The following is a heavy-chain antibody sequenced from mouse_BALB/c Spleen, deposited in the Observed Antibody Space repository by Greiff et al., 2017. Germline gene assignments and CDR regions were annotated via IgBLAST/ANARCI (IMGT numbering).Heavy chain of an antibody. CDR1: GYTFTSYW. CDR2: IDPDNGNA. V-gene: IGHV14-1*02. J-gene: IGHJ3*01. CDR3: ARPMIKGGWFAY. D-gene: IGHD2-4*01. Sequence: EVQLQQPGAELVKPGASVKLSCKASGYTFTSYWMHWVKQRPEQGLEWIGWIDPDNGNAIYDPKFQGKASITADTSSNTAYLQLSSLTSEDTAVYYCARPMIKGGWFAYWGQGTLVTVSA.